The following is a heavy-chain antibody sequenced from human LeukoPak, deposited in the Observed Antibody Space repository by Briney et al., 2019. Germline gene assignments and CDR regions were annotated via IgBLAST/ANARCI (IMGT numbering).Heavy chain of an antibody. V-gene: IGHV1-46*01. J-gene: IGHJ4*02. CDR2: INPSGGST. Sequence: ASVKVSCKASGGTFSSYAISWVRQAPGQGLEWMGIINPSGGSTSYAQKFQGRVTMTRDTSTSTVYMELSSLRSEDTAVYYCARDLENYYGSGSYYKGVLDYWGQGTLVTVSS. D-gene: IGHD3-10*01. CDR3: ARDLENYYGSGSYYKGVLDY. CDR1: GGTFSSYA.